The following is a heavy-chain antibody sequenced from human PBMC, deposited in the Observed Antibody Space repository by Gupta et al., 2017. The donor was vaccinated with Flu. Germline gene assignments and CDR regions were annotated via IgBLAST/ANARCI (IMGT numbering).Heavy chain of an antibody. Sequence: QVQLQESGPGLVKPSQTLSLTCTVSGGSISSGSYYWCWIRQPAGKGLEWIGRIYTSGSTNYNPSLKSRVTISVDTSKNQFSLKLSSVTAADTAVYYCARGGHYDILTAHYYYGMDVWGQGTTVTVSS. CDR2: IYTSGST. V-gene: IGHV4-61*02. CDR1: GGSISSGSYY. D-gene: IGHD3-9*01. J-gene: IGHJ6*02. CDR3: ARGGHYDILTAHYYYGMDV.